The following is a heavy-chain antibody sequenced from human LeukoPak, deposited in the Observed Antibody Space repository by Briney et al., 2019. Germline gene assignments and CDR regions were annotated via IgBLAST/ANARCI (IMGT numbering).Heavy chain of an antibody. V-gene: IGHV1-2*02. CDR1: GYTFTGYY. J-gene: IGHJ5*02. CDR3: ARDIVMVTYWFDP. CDR2: INPNSGGT. D-gene: IGHD5-18*01. Sequence: ASVTVSCKASGYTFTGYYMHWVRQAPGQGLEWMGWINPNSGGTNYAQKFQGRVTMTRDTSISTAYMELSRLRSNDTAVYYCARDIVMVTYWFDPWGQGTLVTVSS.